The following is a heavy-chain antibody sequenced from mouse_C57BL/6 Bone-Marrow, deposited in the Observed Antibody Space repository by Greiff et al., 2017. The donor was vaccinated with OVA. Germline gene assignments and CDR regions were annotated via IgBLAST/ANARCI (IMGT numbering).Heavy chain of an antibody. CDR2: IDPETGGT. CDR3: TREGGYYGRGAWFAY. CDR1: GYTFTDYE. J-gene: IGHJ3*01. D-gene: IGHD1-1*01. Sequence: VQLQESGAELVRPGASVTLSCKASGYTFTDYEMHWVKQTPVHGLEWIGAIDPETGGTAYNQKFKGKAILTADNSSSTAYMELRSLTSEDSAVYYCTREGGYYGRGAWFAYWGQGTLVTVSA. V-gene: IGHV1-15*01.